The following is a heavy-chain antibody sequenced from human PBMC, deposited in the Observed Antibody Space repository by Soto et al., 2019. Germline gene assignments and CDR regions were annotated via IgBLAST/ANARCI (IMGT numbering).Heavy chain of an antibody. Sequence: SETLSLTCTVSGVSISSYYWSWIRQPPGKGLEWIGYIYYSGSTNYNPSLKSRVTISVDTSKNQFSLKLSSVTAADTAVYYCARRWGRSFDYWGQGTLVTVSS. D-gene: IGHD2-15*01. V-gene: IGHV4-59*08. CDR3: ARRWGRSFDY. CDR1: GVSISSYY. J-gene: IGHJ4*02. CDR2: IYYSGST.